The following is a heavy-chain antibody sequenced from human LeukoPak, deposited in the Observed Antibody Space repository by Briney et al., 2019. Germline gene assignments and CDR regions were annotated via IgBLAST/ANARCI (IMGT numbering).Heavy chain of an antibody. CDR3: AKDSGIAVAGTMDY. Sequence: PGGSLRLSCAASGFTFSSYAMSWVRQAPGKGLEWVSAISGSGGSTYYADSVKGRFTISRDNSKNTLYLQMNSLRAEDTAVYYCAKDSGIAVAGTMDYWGQGTLVTVSS. CDR1: GFTFSSYA. CDR2: ISGSGGST. J-gene: IGHJ4*02. D-gene: IGHD6-19*01. V-gene: IGHV3-23*01.